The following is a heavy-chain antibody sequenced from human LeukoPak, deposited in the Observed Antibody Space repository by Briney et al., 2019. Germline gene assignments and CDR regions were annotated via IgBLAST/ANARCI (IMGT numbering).Heavy chain of an antibody. V-gene: IGHV4-4*07. D-gene: IGHD3-10*01. CDR2: IYTSGST. CDR3: AREQLWFGELFRNAWFDP. J-gene: IGHJ5*02. Sequence: SETPSLTCTVSGGSISSYYWSWIRQPAGKGLEWIGRIYTSGSTNYNPSLKSRVTMSVDTSKNQFSLKLSSVTAADTAVYYCAREQLWFGELFRNAWFDPWGQGTLVTVSS. CDR1: GGSISSYY.